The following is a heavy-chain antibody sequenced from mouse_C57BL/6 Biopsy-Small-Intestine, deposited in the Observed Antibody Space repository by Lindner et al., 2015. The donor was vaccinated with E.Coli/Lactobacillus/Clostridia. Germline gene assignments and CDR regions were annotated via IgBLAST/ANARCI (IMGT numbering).Heavy chain of an antibody. CDR3: ATLTTVVAAPDY. CDR1: GYTFTDYN. J-gene: IGHJ2*01. Sequence: VQLQESGPELVKPGASVKMSCKASGYTFTDYNIHWVKQSHGKSLEWIGYITPNNGGTSYNQKFKGKATLTVTKSSSTAYMELRSLTSEDSAVYYCATLTTVVAAPDYWGQGTTLTVSS. D-gene: IGHD1-1*01. V-gene: IGHV1-22*01. CDR2: ITPNNGGT.